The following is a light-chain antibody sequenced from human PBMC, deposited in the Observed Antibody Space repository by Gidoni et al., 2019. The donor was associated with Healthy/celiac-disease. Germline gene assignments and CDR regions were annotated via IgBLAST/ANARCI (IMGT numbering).Light chain of an antibody. J-gene: IGKJ1*01. CDR2: AAS. CDR3: QPYYSYPLT. V-gene: IGKV1-8*01. Sequence: AIRMTQSPSSFSASTGDRVTITCRASQGISSYLAWYQQKPGKAPKLLIYAASTLQSGVPSRFSGSGSGTDFTLTISCLQSEDFATYYCQPYYSYPLTFGQGPKVEIQ. CDR1: QGISSY.